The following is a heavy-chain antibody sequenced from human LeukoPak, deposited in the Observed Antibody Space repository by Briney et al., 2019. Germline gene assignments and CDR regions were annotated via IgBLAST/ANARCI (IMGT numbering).Heavy chain of an antibody. CDR3: ARDSKPIPAAIGTYWDYYYMDV. D-gene: IGHD2-2*01. Sequence: GASVKVSCKASGYTFTGYYMHWVRQAPGQGLEWMGWINPNSGGTNYAQKFQGRVTMTRDTSISTAYMELSRLRSDDTAVYYCARDSKPIPAAIGTYWDYYYMDVWGKGTTVTVSS. V-gene: IGHV1-2*02. J-gene: IGHJ6*03. CDR2: INPNSGGT. CDR1: GYTFTGYY.